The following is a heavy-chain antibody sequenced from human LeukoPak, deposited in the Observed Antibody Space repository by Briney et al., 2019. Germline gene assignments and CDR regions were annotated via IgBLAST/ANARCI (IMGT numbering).Heavy chain of an antibody. J-gene: IGHJ4*02. CDR2: IYSGGST. CDR3: ARIEYGSSFYFDY. Sequence: GGSLRLSCAASGFTVSSNYMSWVRQAPGKGLEWVSDIYSGGSTYYADSVKGRFTISRDNSKNTLYLQMNSLRAEDTAVYYCARIEYGSSFYFDYWGQGTLVTVSS. D-gene: IGHD6-6*01. CDR1: GFTVSSNY. V-gene: IGHV3-66*02.